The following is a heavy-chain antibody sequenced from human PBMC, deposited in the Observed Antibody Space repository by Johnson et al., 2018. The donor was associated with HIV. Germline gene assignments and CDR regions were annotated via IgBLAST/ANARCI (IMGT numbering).Heavy chain of an antibody. CDR3: ARSGGYPNAFDI. J-gene: IGHJ3*02. CDR1: GFSFNDYY. D-gene: IGHD6-13*01. V-gene: IGHV3-66*01. Sequence: EVQLVESGGGLVKPGGSLRLSCAASGFSFNDYYMTWVRQAPGKGLEWVSVIYSGGNTYYADSVKGRFTISRDNSKNSLFLQMNSLRVEDTAVYYCARSGGYPNAFDIWGQGTMVTVSS. CDR2: IYSGGNT.